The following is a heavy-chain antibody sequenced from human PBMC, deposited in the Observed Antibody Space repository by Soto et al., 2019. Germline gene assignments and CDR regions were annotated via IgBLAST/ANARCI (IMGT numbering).Heavy chain of an antibody. D-gene: IGHD6-13*01. CDR1: GGTFSSYA. V-gene: IGHV1-69*13. Sequence: SVKVSCKASGGTFSSYAISWVRQAPGQGLEWMGGIIPIFGTANYAQKFQGRVTITADESTSTAYMELSSLRSEDTAVYYCAAVYDAAGIGLWFDPWGQGTLVTVSS. CDR3: AAVYDAAGIGLWFDP. CDR2: IIPIFGTA. J-gene: IGHJ5*02.